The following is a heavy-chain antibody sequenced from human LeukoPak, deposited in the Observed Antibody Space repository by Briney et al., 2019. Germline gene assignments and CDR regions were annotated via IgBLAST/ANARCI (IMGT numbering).Heavy chain of an antibody. D-gene: IGHD3-22*01. CDR1: GFTFSDYS. J-gene: IGHJ5*02. CDR3: ARLKGRYYDSSGYYPFSP. V-gene: IGHV3-48*01. Sequence: PGGSLTLSCAAPGFTFSDYSMNWVSQAPGKGMEWVSYISISSRTIYYADSVKGRFTISRDVAKNSLYLQMNSLRAEDTAVYYCARLKGRYYDSSGYYPFSPWGQGTLVTVSS. CDR2: ISISSRTI.